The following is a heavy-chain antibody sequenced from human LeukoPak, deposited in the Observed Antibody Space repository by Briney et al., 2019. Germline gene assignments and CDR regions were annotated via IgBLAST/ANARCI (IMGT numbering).Heavy chain of an antibody. V-gene: IGHV1-46*01. J-gene: IGHJ4*02. CDR2: INPSGGST. Sequence: ASVKVSCKASGGTFSSYAISWVRQAPGQGLEWMGIINPSGGSTSYAQKFQGRVTMTRDTSTSTVYMELSSLRSEDTAVYYCARDNDLDSSSAASFDYWGQGTLVTVSS. D-gene: IGHD6-6*01. CDR3: ARDNDLDSSSAASFDY. CDR1: GGTFSSYA.